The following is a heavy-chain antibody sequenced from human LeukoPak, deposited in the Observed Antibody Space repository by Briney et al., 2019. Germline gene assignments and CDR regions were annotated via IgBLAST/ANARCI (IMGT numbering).Heavy chain of an antibody. CDR3: AACGGDCYSFDP. V-gene: IGHV4-34*01. J-gene: IGHJ5*02. D-gene: IGHD2-21*01. Sequence: SETLSLTCAVYGGSFSGYYWSWIRQPPGKGLEWIGEINHSGSTNYNPSLKSRVTISVDTSKNQFSLKLSSVTAADTAVYYCAACGGDCYSFDPWGQGTLVTVSS. CDR2: INHSGST. CDR1: GGSFSGYY.